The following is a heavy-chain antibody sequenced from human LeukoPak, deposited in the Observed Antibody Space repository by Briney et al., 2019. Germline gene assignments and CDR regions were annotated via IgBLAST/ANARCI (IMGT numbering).Heavy chain of an antibody. CDR3: TRACPAPTYYDFWSGYYSFWFDP. CDR1: GFTFGDYA. J-gene: IGHJ5*02. V-gene: IGHV3-49*04. CDR2: IRSKAYGGTT. Sequence: PGGSLRLSCTASGFTFGDYAMSWVRQAPGKGLEWVGFIRSKAYGGTTEYAASVKGRFTISRDDSKSIAYLQMNSLKTEDTAVYYCTRACPAPTYYDFWSGYYSFWFDPWGQGTLVTVSS. D-gene: IGHD3-3*01.